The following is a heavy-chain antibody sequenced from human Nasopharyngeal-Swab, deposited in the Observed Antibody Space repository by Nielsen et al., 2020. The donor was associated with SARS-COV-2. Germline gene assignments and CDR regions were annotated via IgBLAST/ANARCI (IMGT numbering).Heavy chain of an antibody. Sequence: GESLKISCAASGVTVSSNYMSWVRQAPGKGLEWVSVIYSGGSTFYADSVKGRFTISRDNAKNTLYLQMNSLRAEDTAVYYCVFLAGAFDIWGQGTMVTVSS. CDR2: IYSGGST. J-gene: IGHJ3*02. CDR1: GVTVSSNY. CDR3: VFLAGAFDI. V-gene: IGHV3-53*01. D-gene: IGHD6-19*01.